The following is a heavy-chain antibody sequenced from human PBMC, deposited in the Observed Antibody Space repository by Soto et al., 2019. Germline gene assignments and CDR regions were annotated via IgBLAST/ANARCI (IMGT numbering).Heavy chain of an antibody. V-gene: IGHV4-34*01. D-gene: IGHD1-26*01. J-gene: IGHJ4*02. CDR3: ARGLISGSHYSGGWYYFGT. Sequence: SSTRQPPGNELQCIGQINHSGSANYNPYLKRRVTLSIHTTNSQFSLELSSVTAADTAVYYCARGLISGSHYSGGWYYFGTWGQGTQVTVS. CDR2: INHSGSA.